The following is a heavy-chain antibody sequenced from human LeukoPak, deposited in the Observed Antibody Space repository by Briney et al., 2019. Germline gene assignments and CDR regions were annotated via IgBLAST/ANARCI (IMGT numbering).Heavy chain of an antibody. CDR1: GFTCSSYS. CDR2: ISSRSSYK. D-gene: IGHD6-6*01. CDR3: ARIGYSSSSFDY. V-gene: IGHV3-21*01. Sequence: GGSLRLSCAASGFTCSSYSMNWLPQAPGKGLEGGSSISSRSSYKYYAESVKGPFTISRDNAKNSLYMQMNSLRAEDTAVYFCARIGYSSSSFDYWGQGTLVTVSS. J-gene: IGHJ4*02.